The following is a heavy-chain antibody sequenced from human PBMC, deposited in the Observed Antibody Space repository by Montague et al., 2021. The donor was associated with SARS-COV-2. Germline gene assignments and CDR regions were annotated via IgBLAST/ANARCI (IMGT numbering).Heavy chain of an antibody. CDR2: IDWNSGST. V-gene: IGHV3-20*04. Sequence: SLRLSCAASGFTLRDYGMTWVRQFPGKGLEWVATIDWNSGSTGYADSVKGRFTISRDNAKNSLYLQVNSLRVEDTAVYYCAKVGWYNWNPYDTFDIWGQGTMVTVSS. D-gene: IGHD1-20*01. CDR1: GFTLRDYG. CDR3: AKVGWYNWNPYDTFDI. J-gene: IGHJ3*02.